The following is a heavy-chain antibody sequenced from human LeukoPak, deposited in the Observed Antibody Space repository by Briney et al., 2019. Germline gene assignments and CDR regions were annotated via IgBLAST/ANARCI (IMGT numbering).Heavy chain of an antibody. J-gene: IGHJ4*02. V-gene: IGHV1-2*02. CDR3: ARAGIAAADDWYFDY. CDR1: GYTFTSYG. Sequence: ASVKVSCKASGYTFTSYGISWVRQAPGQGLEWMGWINPNSGGTNYAQKFQGRVTMTRDTSISTAYMELSRLRSGDTAVYYCARAGIAAADDWYFDYWGQGTLVTVSS. CDR2: INPNSGGT. D-gene: IGHD6-13*01.